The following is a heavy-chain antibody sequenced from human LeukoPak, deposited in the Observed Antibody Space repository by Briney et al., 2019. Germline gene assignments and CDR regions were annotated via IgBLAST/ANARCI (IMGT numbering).Heavy chain of an antibody. Sequence: GGSLRLSCAASGFTFSSYWINWVRQAPGKGLEWVANIKQDGSEKYYVDSVKGRFTISRDNAKNSLYLQMNSLRAEDTAVYYCTRERTDDYNFSPFDFWGQGTLVTVSS. CDR3: TRERTDDYNFSPFDF. V-gene: IGHV3-7*05. CDR1: GFTFSSYW. J-gene: IGHJ4*02. CDR2: IKQDGSEK. D-gene: IGHD5-24*01.